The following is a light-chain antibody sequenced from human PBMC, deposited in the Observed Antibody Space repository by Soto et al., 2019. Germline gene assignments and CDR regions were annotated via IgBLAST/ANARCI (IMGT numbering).Light chain of an antibody. Sequence: EIVLTQSPATLSLSPGERATLSCRASQSVSRYLAWYQQKPGQAPRLLIYDASNRATGIPARFSGTGSGTDFSLTISSLEPEDFAVYYCQQRRTWPIAFGGGTKVQIK. CDR1: QSVSRY. V-gene: IGKV3-11*01. CDR2: DAS. J-gene: IGKJ4*01. CDR3: QQRRTWPIA.